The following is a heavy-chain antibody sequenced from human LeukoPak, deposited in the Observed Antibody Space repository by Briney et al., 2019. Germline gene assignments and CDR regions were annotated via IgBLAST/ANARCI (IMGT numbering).Heavy chain of an antibody. J-gene: IGHJ3*02. Sequence: GGSLRLSCAASGFTFSSYGMHWVRQAPGKGLEWVAFIRYDGSNKYYADSVKGRFTISRDNSKNTLYLQMNSLRAEDTAVYYCAKVSSSSWDDDAFDIWGQGTMVTVSS. D-gene: IGHD6-13*01. CDR2: IRYDGSNK. V-gene: IGHV3-30*02. CDR3: AKVSSSSWDDDAFDI. CDR1: GFTFSSYG.